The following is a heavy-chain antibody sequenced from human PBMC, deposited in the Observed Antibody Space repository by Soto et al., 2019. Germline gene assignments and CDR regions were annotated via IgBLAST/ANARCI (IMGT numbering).Heavy chain of an antibody. Sequence: AASVKVSCKASGYTFTSYAMHWVRQAPGQRLEWMGWINAGNGNTKYSQKFQGRVTITRYTSASTAYMELSSLRSEDTAVYYCARSIVVVTALDYWGQGTLVTVSS. CDR2: INAGNGNT. J-gene: IGHJ4*02. V-gene: IGHV1-3*01. CDR1: GYTFTSYA. CDR3: ARSIVVVTALDY. D-gene: IGHD2-21*02.